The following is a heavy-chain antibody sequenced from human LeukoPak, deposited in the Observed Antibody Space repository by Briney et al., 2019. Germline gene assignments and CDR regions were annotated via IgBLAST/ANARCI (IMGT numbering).Heavy chain of an antibody. D-gene: IGHD6-6*01. CDR1: GGSFSHYY. Sequence: SETLSLTCAVYGGSFSHYYWSWIRQPPGKGLEWIGEINHSGSTNYNPSLESRVTISVDTSKNQFSLKLSSVTAADTAVYYCARDRSSSPPRDYWGQGTLVTVSS. CDR2: INHSGST. J-gene: IGHJ4*02. V-gene: IGHV4-34*01. CDR3: ARDRSSSPPRDY.